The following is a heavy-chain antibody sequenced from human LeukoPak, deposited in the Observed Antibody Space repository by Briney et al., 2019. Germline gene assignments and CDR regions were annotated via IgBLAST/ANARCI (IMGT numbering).Heavy chain of an antibody. CDR3: ARDPAAAGTNHYYYYGMDV. CDR2: ISAYNGNT. V-gene: IGHV1-18*01. Sequence: ASVKVSRKASGYTFTSYGISWVRQAPGQGLEWMGWISAYNGNTNYAQKLQGRVTMTTDTSTSTAYMELRSLRSDDTAVYYCARDPAAAGTNHYYYYGMDVWGQGTTVTVSS. CDR1: GYTFTSYG. J-gene: IGHJ6*02. D-gene: IGHD6-13*01.